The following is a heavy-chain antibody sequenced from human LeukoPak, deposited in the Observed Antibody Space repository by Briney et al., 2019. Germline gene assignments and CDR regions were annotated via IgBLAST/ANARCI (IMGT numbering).Heavy chain of an antibody. CDR1: GGSISSYY. Sequence: PSETLSLTCTVSGGSISSYYWSWIRQPPGKGLEWIGYIYYSGSTNYNPSLKSRVTISVDTSKNQFSLKLSSVTAADTAVYYCARRYYYDSSGYYSNWGQGTLVTVSS. V-gene: IGHV4-59*12. D-gene: IGHD3-22*01. CDR3: ARRYYYDSSGYYSN. CDR2: IYYSGST. J-gene: IGHJ4*02.